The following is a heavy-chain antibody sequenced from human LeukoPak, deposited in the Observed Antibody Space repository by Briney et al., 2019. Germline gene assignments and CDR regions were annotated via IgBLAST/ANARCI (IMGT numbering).Heavy chain of an antibody. CDR2: IYYSGST. J-gene: IGHJ4*02. Sequence: PSETLSLTCSVSGGSISGYYWRWIRQPPGKGLEWIGYIYYSGSTNYNPSLKSRVPISVDTSKNQFSLKLTSVTAADTAVYYCARYSDSSGYYDYWGQGTLVTVSS. CDR3: ARYSDSSGYYDY. CDR1: GGSISGYY. D-gene: IGHD3-22*01. V-gene: IGHV4-59*12.